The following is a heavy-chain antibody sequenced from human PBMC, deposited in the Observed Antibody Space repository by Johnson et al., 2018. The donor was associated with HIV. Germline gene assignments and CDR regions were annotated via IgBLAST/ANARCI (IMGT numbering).Heavy chain of an antibody. V-gene: IGHV3-11*04. Sequence: QVQLVESGGGLIQPGGSLRLSCAASGFTVSSNYMSWIRQAPGKGLEWVSYISSSGSTIYYADSVKGRFTISRDNAKNSLYLQMNSLRPEDTAVYYCARDHGWSRGWLFDAFDIWGQGTMVTVSS. D-gene: IGHD6-19*01. CDR2: ISSSGSTI. CDR3: ARDHGWSRGWLFDAFDI. CDR1: GFTVSSNY. J-gene: IGHJ3*02.